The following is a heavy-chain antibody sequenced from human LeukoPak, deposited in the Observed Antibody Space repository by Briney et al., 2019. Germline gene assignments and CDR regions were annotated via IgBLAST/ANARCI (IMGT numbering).Heavy chain of an antibody. V-gene: IGHV4-4*02. D-gene: IGHD3-22*01. CDR1: GGSISSSNW. Sequence: PSGTLSLTCAVSGGSISSSNWWSWVRQPPGKGLEWIGEIYHSGSTNYNPSLKSRVTISVDKSKNQFSLKLSSVTAADTAVYYCARDYYDSSGYYQGYAFDIWGQGTLVTVSS. J-gene: IGHJ4*02. CDR3: ARDYYDSSGYYQGYAFDI. CDR2: IYHSGST.